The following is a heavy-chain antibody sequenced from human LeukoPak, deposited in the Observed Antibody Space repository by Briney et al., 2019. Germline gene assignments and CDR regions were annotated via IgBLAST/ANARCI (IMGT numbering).Heavy chain of an antibody. V-gene: IGHV3-7*01. CDR2: TKQDGSEK. CDR1: GFTFRSYW. CDR3: AKSLDIVVVPAAYKGDAFDI. D-gene: IGHD2-2*03. J-gene: IGHJ3*02. Sequence: GGSLRLSCAASGFTFRSYWMSWVRQAPGKGLEWVANTKQDGSEKYYVDSVTGRFTISRDNARNSLYLQMNSLRVEDTAVYYCAKSLDIVVVPAAYKGDAFDIWGQGTMVTVSS.